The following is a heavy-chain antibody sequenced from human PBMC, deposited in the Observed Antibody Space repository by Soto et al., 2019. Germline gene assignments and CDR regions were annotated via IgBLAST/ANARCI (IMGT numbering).Heavy chain of an antibody. CDR2: IRSKANSYAT. CDR1: GFTFSGSA. D-gene: IGHD3-3*01. Sequence: GGSLRLSCAASGFTFSGSAMHWVRQASGKGLEWVGRIRSKANSYATAYAASVKGRFTISRDDSKNTAYLQMNSLKTEDTAVYYCTRTLDFWSGYQAGVGRPYYYMDVWGKGTTVTVSS. J-gene: IGHJ6*03. CDR3: TRTLDFWSGYQAGVGRPYYYMDV. V-gene: IGHV3-73*01.